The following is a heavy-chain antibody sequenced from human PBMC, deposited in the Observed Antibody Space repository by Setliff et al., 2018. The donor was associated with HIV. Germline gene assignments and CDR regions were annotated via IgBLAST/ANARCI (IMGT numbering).Heavy chain of an antibody. Sequence: GGSLRLSCAASGFTFSSNWMHWVRQVPGKGLVWVSRISPDGSSISYADSVKGRFTISRDNAKNTLYLQMNSLRAEDTAVYYCARDGSYFFDYWGQGTLVTVSS. CDR3: ARDGSYFFDY. V-gene: IGHV3-74*01. CDR1: GFTFSSNW. D-gene: IGHD1-26*01. J-gene: IGHJ4*02. CDR2: ISPDGSSI.